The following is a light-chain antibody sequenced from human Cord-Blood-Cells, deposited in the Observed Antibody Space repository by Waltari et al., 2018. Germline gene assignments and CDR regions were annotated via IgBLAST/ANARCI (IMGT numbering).Light chain of an antibody. CDR1: QSLLHSNGYNY. CDR2: LGS. V-gene: IGKV2-28*01. J-gene: IGKJ1*01. Sequence: DIVMTQSPLSLHVTPGEPASISCRSSQSLLHSNGYNYLDWYLQKPGQSPQLLIYLGSNRASGVPDWFSGSGSGTDFTLRINSLDAEVVWVYYCMQALQTPRTFGQGTKVEIK. CDR3: MQALQTPRT.